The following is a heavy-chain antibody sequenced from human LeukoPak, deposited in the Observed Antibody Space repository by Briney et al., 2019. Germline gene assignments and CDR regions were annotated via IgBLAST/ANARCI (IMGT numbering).Heavy chain of an antibody. CDR3: ARLGSGYDLPYYFDY. V-gene: IGHV4-30-2*01. CDR1: GGSISSGGYY. J-gene: IGHJ4*02. CDR2: IYHSGST. Sequence: SETLSLTCTVSGGSISSGGYYWSWIRQPPGRGLEWIGYIYHSGSTYYNPSLKSRVTISVDRSKNQFSLKLSSVTAADTAVYYCARLGSGYDLPYYFDYWGQGTLVTVSS. D-gene: IGHD5-12*01.